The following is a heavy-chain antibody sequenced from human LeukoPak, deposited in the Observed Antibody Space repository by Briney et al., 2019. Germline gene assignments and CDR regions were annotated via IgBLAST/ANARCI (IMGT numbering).Heavy chain of an antibody. CDR2: INHSGST. V-gene: IGHV4-34*01. CDR3: ARGPYSGSFFDY. J-gene: IGHJ4*02. Sequence: SETLSLTCAVYGGSFSGYYWSWIRQPPGKGLEWIGEINHSGSTNYSPSLKSRVTISVNTSKNQFSLKLSPVTAADTAVYYCARGPYSGSFFDYWGQGTLVTVSS. D-gene: IGHD1-26*01. CDR1: GGSFSGYY.